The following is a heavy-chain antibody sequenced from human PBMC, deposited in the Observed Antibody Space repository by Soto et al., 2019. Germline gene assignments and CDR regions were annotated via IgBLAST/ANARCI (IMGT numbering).Heavy chain of an antibody. CDR3: ARDLTMVRGVMAWYY. D-gene: IGHD3-10*01. Sequence: ASVKVSCKASGGTFSSYTISWVRQAPGQGLEWMGRIIPILGIANYAQKFQGRVTITADKSTGTAYMELSSLRSEDTAVYYCARDLTMVRGVMAWYYWGQGTLVTVS. CDR2: IIPILGIA. J-gene: IGHJ4*02. CDR1: GGTFSSYT. V-gene: IGHV1-69*04.